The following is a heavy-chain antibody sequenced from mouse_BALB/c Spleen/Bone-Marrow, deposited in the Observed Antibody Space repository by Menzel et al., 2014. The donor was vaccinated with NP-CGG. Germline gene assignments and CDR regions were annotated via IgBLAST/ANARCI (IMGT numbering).Heavy chain of an antibody. CDR3: ARWNGYYAMDY. D-gene: IGHD1-2*01. CDR1: GYSITSGYS. CDR2: IHYSGGT. Sequence: EVKLVESRPALVKPSQSLSLTCTVTGYSITSGYSWHWIRQFPGNTLEWMGYIHYSGGTNYNPSLKSRISITRDTSKNQFFLQLNSVTTEDTATYYCARWNGYYAMDYWGQGTSVTVSS. V-gene: IGHV3-1*02. J-gene: IGHJ4*01.